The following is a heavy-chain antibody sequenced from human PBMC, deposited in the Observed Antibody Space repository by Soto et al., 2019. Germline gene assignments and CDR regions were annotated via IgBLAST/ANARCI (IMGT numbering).Heavy chain of an antibody. CDR3: AKGRSGYYDY. V-gene: IGHV3-9*01. J-gene: IGHJ4*02. CDR2: ISWNSGSI. Sequence: EVQLVESGGGLVQPGRPLRLSCAASGFTFDDYAMHWVRQAPGKGLEWVSGISWNSGSIGYADSVKGRFTISRDNAKNSLYLPMNSLRAEDTALYYCAKGRSGYYDYWGQGTLVTVSS. CDR1: GFTFDDYA. D-gene: IGHD3-10*01.